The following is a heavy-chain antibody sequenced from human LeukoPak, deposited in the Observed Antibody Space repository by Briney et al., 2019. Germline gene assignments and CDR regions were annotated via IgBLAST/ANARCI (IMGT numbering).Heavy chain of an antibody. J-gene: IGHJ2*01. V-gene: IGHV4-4*07. CDR3: ARDLRRRDWYFDL. CDR2: IYTSGST. CDR1: GGSISSYY. Sequence: PSETLSLTCTVSGGSISSYYWSWIQQPAGKGLEWIGRIYTSGSTNYNPSLKSRVTMSVDTSKNQFSLKLSSVTAADTAVYYCARDLRRRDWYFDLWGRGTLVTVSS.